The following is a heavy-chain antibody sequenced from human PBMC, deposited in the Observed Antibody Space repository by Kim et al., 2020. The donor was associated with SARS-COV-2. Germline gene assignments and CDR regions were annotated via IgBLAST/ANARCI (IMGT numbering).Heavy chain of an antibody. CDR2: MNPNSGNT. J-gene: IGHJ6*02. D-gene: IGHD3-3*01. V-gene: IGHV1-8*01. CDR1: GYTFTSYD. CDR3: ARGSSALEWLIYYYYGMDV. Sequence: ASVKVSCKASGYTFTSYDINWVRQATGQGLEWMGWMNPNSGNTGYAQKFQGRVTMTRNTSISTAYMELSSLRSEDTAVYYCARGSSALEWLIYYYYGMDVWGQGTTVTVSS.